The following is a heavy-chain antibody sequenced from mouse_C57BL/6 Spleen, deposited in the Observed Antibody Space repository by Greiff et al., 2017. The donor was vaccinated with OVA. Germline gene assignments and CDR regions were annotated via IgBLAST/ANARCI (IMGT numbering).Heavy chain of an antibody. CDR1: GYSITSGYY. CDR2: ISYDGSN. Sequence: ESGPGLVKPSQSLSLTCSVTGYSITSGYYWNWIRQFPGNKLEWMGYISYDGSNNYNPSLKNRISITRDTSKNQFFLKLNSVTTEDTATYYCARAPNYYGNPFDVWGTGTTVTVSS. CDR3: ARAPNYYGNPFDV. J-gene: IGHJ1*03. V-gene: IGHV3-6*01. D-gene: IGHD1-1*01.